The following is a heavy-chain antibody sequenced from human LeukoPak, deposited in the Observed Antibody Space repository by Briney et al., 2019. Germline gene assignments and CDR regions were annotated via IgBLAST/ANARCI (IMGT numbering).Heavy chain of an antibody. CDR1: GFTFSSYS. CDR2: ISSSSSYI. D-gene: IGHD1-1*01. CDR3: AIKATNLDY. Sequence: GGSLRLSCAASGFTFSSYSMNWVRQAPGKGLEWVSSISSSSSYIYYADSAKGRFTISRDNAKNSLYLQMNSLRAEDTAVYYCAIKATNLDYWGQGTLVTVSS. V-gene: IGHV3-21*01. J-gene: IGHJ4*02.